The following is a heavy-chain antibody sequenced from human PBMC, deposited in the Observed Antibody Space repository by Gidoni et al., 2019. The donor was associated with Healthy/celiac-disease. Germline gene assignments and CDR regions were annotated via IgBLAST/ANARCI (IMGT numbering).Heavy chain of an antibody. V-gene: IGHV4-61*02. D-gene: IGHD6-13*01. CDR1: VGSISCGSYY. CDR2: IYTSGST. Sequence: QVQLQESGPGLAKPSQTLSPTCTVSVGSISCGSYYRCWSRQPAGKGLVWIWRIYTSGSTNYNPSLQSRVNLSVDTSKNQFSLKLSSVAAADTAVYYWAGARSLGSSWEGWYYYYGMDVWGQGTTVTVSS. CDR3: AGARSLGSSWEGWYYYYGMDV. J-gene: IGHJ6*02.